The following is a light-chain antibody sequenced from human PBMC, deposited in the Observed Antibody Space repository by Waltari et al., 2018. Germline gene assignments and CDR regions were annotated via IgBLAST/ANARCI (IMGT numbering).Light chain of an antibody. J-gene: IGKJ3*01. CDR1: QSIGIY. CDR2: TSS. V-gene: IGKV1-39*01. Sequence: DIQMTQSPSSLSASVGDRVTITCRASQSIGIYVNWYQQNPGKAPKPLIYTSSNLQSGVPSRFSGSGSGTDFTLTVSSLQSEDFATYYCQQSYGAPFTFGPGTKVDIK. CDR3: QQSYGAPFT.